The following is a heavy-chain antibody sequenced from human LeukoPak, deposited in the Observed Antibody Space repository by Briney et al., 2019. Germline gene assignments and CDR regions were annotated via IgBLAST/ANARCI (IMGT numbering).Heavy chain of an antibody. CDR3: ARGRTAYGSGSFNWFDP. CDR2: TYYSGST. V-gene: IGHV4-39*07. J-gene: IGHJ5*02. CDR1: GGSISSSSYY. D-gene: IGHD3-10*01. Sequence: PSETLSLTCTVSGGSISSSSYYWGWIRQPPGKGLEWIGSTYYSGSTNYNPSLKSRVTISVDTSKNQFSLKLSSVTAADTAVYYCARGRTAYGSGSFNWFDPWGQGTLVTVSS.